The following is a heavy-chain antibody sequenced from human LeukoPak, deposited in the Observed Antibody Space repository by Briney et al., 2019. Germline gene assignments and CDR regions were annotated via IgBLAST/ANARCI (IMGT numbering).Heavy chain of an antibody. CDR2: MNPTSGNT. CDR3: ARGGSGWPIDY. Sequence: ASVKVSCKASGYTFTSYDINWVRQAPGQGLEWMGWMNPTSGNTGYAQKFQGRLAMTRNTSISTAYMELSSLTPENTAVYYCARGGSGWPIDYWGQGTLVTVSS. CDR1: GYTFTSYD. V-gene: IGHV1-8*01. D-gene: IGHD6-19*01. J-gene: IGHJ4*02.